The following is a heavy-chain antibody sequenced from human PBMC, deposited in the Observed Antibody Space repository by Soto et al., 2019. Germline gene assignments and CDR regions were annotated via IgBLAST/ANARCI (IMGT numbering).Heavy chain of an antibody. V-gene: IGHV3-9*01. Sequence: PGGSLRLSCAASGFTFDDYAMYWVRQVLGKGLEWVSSIGWNSGNIGYADSVKGRFTTSRDNAENSLYLQMNSLRPEDTALYYCVRSKGGYSYGTPFAYWGQGTLVTVSS. J-gene: IGHJ4*02. D-gene: IGHD5-18*01. CDR1: GFTFDDYA. CDR2: IGWNSGNI. CDR3: VRSKGGYSYGTPFAY.